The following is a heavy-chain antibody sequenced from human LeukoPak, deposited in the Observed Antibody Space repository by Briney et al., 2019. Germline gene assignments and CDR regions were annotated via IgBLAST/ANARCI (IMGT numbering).Heavy chain of an antibody. D-gene: IGHD6-6*01. J-gene: IGHJ4*02. CDR2: INPNSGGT. Sequence: ASAKVSCKASGYTFTGYYMHWVRQAPGQGLEWMGWINPNSGGTNYAQKFQGRVTMTRDTSISTAYMELSRLRSDDTAVYYCARLTPVAARPHPIQRTSFNFDYWGQGTLVTVSS. V-gene: IGHV1-2*02. CDR3: ARLTPVAARPHPIQRTSFNFDY. CDR1: GYTFTGYY.